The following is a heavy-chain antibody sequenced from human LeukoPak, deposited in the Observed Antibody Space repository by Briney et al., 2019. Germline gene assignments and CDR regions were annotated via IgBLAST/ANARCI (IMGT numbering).Heavy chain of an antibody. D-gene: IGHD3-22*01. Sequence: SVKVSCKASGGTFISYASSGVRQAPAQGLEWMGGIIPIFGTANYAQKFQGRVTITTDESTSTAYMELSSLRSEDTAVYYCARDTSNYYDSSGYYSVRDYWGQGTLVTVSS. J-gene: IGHJ4*02. CDR1: GGTFISYA. CDR3: ARDTSNYYDSSGYYSVRDY. V-gene: IGHV1-69*05. CDR2: IIPIFGTA.